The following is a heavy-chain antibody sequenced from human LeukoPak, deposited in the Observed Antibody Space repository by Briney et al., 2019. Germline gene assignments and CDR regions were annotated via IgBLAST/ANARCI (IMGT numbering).Heavy chain of an antibody. CDR2: ISGSGGST. CDR3: AKDRSCTNDICHGDFDY. D-gene: IGHD2-8*01. Sequence: GGSLRLSCAASGFTFSSYAVSWVRQAPGKGLEWVSSISGSGGSTYSADSVKDRFTISRDNSKNTLYLQMNSLRAEDTALYYCAKDRSCTNDICHGDFDYWGQGTLVTVSS. J-gene: IGHJ4*02. CDR1: GFTFSSYA. V-gene: IGHV3-23*01.